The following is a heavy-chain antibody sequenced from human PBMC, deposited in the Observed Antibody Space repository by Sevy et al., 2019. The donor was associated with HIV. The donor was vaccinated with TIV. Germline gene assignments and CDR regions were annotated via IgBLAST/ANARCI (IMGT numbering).Heavy chain of an antibody. CDR2: IIPIFGLV. J-gene: IGHJ4*02. V-gene: IGHV1-69*13. CDR1: GGTFRNCA. CDR3: GSVILSVPGIALPFDS. Sequence: ASVKVSCKASGGTFRNCAFGWVRQAPGQGLEWMGGIIPIFGLVNYEQNFQGRVTITADESTSTTYMELSSLRSEDTALYYCGSVILSVPGIALPFDSWGQGTLVTVSS. D-gene: IGHD6-13*01.